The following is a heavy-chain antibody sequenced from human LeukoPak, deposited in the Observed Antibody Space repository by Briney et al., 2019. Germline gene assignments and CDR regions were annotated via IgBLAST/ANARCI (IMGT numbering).Heavy chain of an antibody. CDR1: GFTFDDHG. CDR3: ARHGGVTYYDFWSGQTIGIWFDP. Sequence: GGSLRLSCAASGFTFDDHGMSWVRQAPGKGLEWVSGIKWDGGRTGYADSVKGRFTISRDNAKNSVYLQMNSLRAEDTALYYCARHGGVTYYDFWSGQTIGIWFDPWGQGTLVTVSS. V-gene: IGHV3-20*04. CDR2: IKWDGGRT. J-gene: IGHJ5*02. D-gene: IGHD3-3*01.